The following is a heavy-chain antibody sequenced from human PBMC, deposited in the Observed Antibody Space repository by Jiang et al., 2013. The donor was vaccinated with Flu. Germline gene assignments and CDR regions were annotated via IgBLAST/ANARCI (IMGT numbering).Heavy chain of an antibody. CDR1: GGSFSGYY. V-gene: IGHV4-34*01. J-gene: IGHJ6*02. D-gene: IGHD3-3*01. CDR2: INHSGST. CDR3: ARGVSGYLSYGMDV. Sequence: LLKPSETLSLTCAVYGGSFSGYYWSWIRQPPGKGLEWIGEINHSGSTNYNPSLKSRVTISVDTSKNQFSLKLSSVTAADTAVYYCARGVSGYLSYGMDVWGQGTLVTVSS.